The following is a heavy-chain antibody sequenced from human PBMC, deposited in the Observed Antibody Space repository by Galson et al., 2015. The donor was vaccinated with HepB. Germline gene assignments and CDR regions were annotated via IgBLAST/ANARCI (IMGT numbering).Heavy chain of an antibody. CDR1: GYSFTSYW. D-gene: IGHD1-26*01. CDR3: ARQPGGTESAIDY. CDR2: SDPGDSAT. Sequence: QSGAAVKKPGESLPLSCQGSGYSFTSYWIGWVRQMPGKGLEWRGISDPGDSATRYSPSFRGQGTISVDKSISTAYLQWSSLKASDTAMEYGARQPGGTESAIDYWGQGTLVTVSS. J-gene: IGHJ4*02. V-gene: IGHV5-51*01.